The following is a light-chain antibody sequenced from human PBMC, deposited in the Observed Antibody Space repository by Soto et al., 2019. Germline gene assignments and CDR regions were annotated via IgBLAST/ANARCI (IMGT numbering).Light chain of an antibody. CDR1: QSISSS. Sequence: DIQMTQSPFSLSASVGDRVTITCRASQSISSSLNWYQQKAGKAPELLIYGASSFQSGVPSRFSGSGSGTDFTLTISSLQPEDFATYFCQQSYSTPYTFGQGTRLEIK. V-gene: IGKV1-39*01. CDR3: QQSYSTPYT. CDR2: GAS. J-gene: IGKJ2*01.